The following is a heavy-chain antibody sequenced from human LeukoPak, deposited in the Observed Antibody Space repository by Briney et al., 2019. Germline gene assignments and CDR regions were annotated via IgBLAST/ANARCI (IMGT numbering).Heavy chain of an antibody. CDR2: IYYSGST. J-gene: IGHJ4*02. CDR3: ARDLGDYYDSSGSFDY. V-gene: IGHV4-39*07. Sequence: SETLSLTCTVSGDSISSSSYYWGWIRQPPGKGLEWIGSIYYSGSTYYNPSLKSRVTISVDTSKNQFSLKLSSVTAADTAVYYCARDLGDYYDSSGSFDYWGQGTLVTVSS. D-gene: IGHD3-22*01. CDR1: GDSISSSSYY.